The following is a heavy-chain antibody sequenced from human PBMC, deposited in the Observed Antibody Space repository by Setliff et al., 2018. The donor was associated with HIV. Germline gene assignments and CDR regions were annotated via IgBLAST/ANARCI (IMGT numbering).Heavy chain of an antibody. Sequence: LSLTCAVYGGSFSSYYWSWIRQPPGKGLEWIGEINHSRTTNYNPSLQSRITISVDTSKNQFSLKMRSVTAADTAVYYCARGGDSSSWYWGRWFDPWGQGTLVTVSS. CDR2: INHSRTT. J-gene: IGHJ5*02. CDR1: GGSFSSYY. CDR3: ARGGDSSSWYWGRWFDP. V-gene: IGHV4-34*01. D-gene: IGHD6-13*01.